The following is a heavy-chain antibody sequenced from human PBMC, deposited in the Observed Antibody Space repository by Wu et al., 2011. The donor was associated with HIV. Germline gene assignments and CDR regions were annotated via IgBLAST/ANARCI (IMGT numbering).Heavy chain of an antibody. CDR3: AGGGGRTSMDPFDF. V-gene: IGHV1-69*18. J-gene: IGHJ4*02. D-gene: IGHD5-18*01. CDR1: GATFKSYA. CDR2: LIPMYGAA. Sequence: QVQLVQSGAEVKNPGSSVRVSCKASGATFKSYALSWVRQAPGQGLEWMGRLIPMYGAANYAQKFQGRVTITADESTNTAYMDVSGLRSDDTAVYYCAGGGGRTSMDPFDFWGQGHWSPSPQ.